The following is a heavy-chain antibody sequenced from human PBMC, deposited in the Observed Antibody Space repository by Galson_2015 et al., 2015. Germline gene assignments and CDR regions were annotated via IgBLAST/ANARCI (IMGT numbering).Heavy chain of an antibody. D-gene: IGHD3-9*01. J-gene: IGHJ3*02. Sequence: SLRLSCAASGFTFSSCGMHWVRQAPGKGLEWVAVIWYDGSNKYYADSVKGRFTISRDNSKNTLYLQMNSLRAEDTAVYYCARHLRYFDWSSRDAFDIWGQGTMVTVSS. CDR3: ARHLRYFDWSSRDAFDI. CDR2: IWYDGSNK. V-gene: IGHV3-33*01. CDR1: GFTFSSCG.